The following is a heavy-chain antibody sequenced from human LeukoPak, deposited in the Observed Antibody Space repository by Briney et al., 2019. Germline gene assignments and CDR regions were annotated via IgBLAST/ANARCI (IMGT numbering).Heavy chain of an antibody. CDR2: IYHSGIT. Sequence: PSETLSLTCAVSGGSINSGGYSWGWIRQPPGKGLECIGGIYHSGITYYSPSLKSRVTISIDRSANQFSLKLSSVTAADTAVYYCARSLKNYGSGSYAYWGQGTLVTVAS. D-gene: IGHD3-10*01. CDR3: ARSLKNYGSGSYAY. CDR1: GGSINSGGYS. V-gene: IGHV4-30-2*01. J-gene: IGHJ4*02.